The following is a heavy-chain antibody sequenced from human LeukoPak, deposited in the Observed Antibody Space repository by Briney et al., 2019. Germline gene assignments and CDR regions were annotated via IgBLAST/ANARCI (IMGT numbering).Heavy chain of an antibody. CDR2: MNPNSGNT. CDR1: GYTFTSYD. Sequence: ASVKVSCKASGYTFTSYDINWVRQATGQGLEWMGWMNPNSGNTGYAQKFQGRVTITRNTSISTAYMELSSLRSEDTAVYYCARAPSLTYSSSWYPFDPWGQGTLVTVSS. CDR3: ARAPSLTYSSSWYPFDP. V-gene: IGHV1-8*01. J-gene: IGHJ5*02. D-gene: IGHD6-13*01.